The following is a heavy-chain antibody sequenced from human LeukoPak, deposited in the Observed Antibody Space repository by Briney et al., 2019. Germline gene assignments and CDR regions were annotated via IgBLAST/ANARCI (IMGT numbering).Heavy chain of an antibody. V-gene: IGHV3-23*01. Sequence: GGSLRLSCAASGFAFSSHAMCWVRQAPGKGLEWVSSIDISGGSTYYADSAEGRFTISRDNPKNTLYLQMNGLRVEDTALYYCANEVRPNDYWGQGTLVTVSS. J-gene: IGHJ4*02. CDR2: IDISGGST. D-gene: IGHD1-1*01. CDR3: ANEVRPNDY. CDR1: GFAFSSHA.